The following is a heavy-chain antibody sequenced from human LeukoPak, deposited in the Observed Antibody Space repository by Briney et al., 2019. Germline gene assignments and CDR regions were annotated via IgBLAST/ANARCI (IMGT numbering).Heavy chain of an antibody. D-gene: IGHD4-17*01. V-gene: IGHV1-46*01. CDR3: AIETTVSIFDY. CDR2: INPSGSST. J-gene: IGHJ4*02. Sequence: ASVKVSCKASGYSFTSHYMHWVRQAPGQGLEWLGLINPSGSSTLYAQKFQGRVTMTRDTSISTAYMELSRLRSDDTAVYYCAIETTVSIFDYWGQGTLVTVSS. CDR1: GYSFTSHY.